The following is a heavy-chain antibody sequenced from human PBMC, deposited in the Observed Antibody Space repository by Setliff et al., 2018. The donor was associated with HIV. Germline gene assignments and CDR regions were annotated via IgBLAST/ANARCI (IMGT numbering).Heavy chain of an antibody. CDR2: MKPNSGNT. CDR1: GYTFDSYG. Sequence: ASVKVSCKASGYTFDSYGINWVRQATGQGLEWMGWMKPNSGNTGYAQKFQGRVTMTRNTSISTAYMELSSLRSEDTAVYYCARFRKFQLVGALDYWGQGTLVTVSS. D-gene: IGHD1-26*01. V-gene: IGHV1-8*02. CDR3: ARFRKFQLVGALDY. J-gene: IGHJ4*02.